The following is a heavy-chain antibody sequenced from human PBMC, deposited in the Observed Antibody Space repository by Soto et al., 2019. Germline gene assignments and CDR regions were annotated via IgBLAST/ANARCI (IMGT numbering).Heavy chain of an antibody. CDR2: FDPEGSDT. CDR1: GYTLSELA. D-gene: IGHD3-22*01. Sequence: SVKVSCKVSGYTLSELAIHWVRQAPGKGFEWMGGFDPEGSDTIYAQKFQGRVTMTSDTSTETAYMELESLTSEDTAYDSSGYYPFDYWGQGTLVTVSS. V-gene: IGHV1-24*01. J-gene: IGHJ4*02. CDR3: GYYPFDY.